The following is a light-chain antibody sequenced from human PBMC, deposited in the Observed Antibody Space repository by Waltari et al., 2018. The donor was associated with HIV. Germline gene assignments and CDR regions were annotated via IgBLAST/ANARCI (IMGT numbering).Light chain of an antibody. CDR3: QQLNSYPLT. J-gene: IGKJ4*01. V-gene: IGKV1-9*01. CDR1: QDISSY. Sequence: DIQLTQSPYFLSAYVGDRVTITCRASQDISSYFAWYQRKPGKAPKLVIYAASTLQSGVPSRFSGSGSGTEFTLTISSLQPEDFATYYCQQLNSYPLTFGGGTKVEIK. CDR2: AAS.